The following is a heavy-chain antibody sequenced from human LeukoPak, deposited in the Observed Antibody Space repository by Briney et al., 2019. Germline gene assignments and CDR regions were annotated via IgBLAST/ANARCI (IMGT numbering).Heavy chain of an antibody. CDR3: ARELPREVTLDY. D-gene: IGHD2-21*02. CDR1: GFTFISYG. V-gene: IGHV3-74*01. CDR2: INNGGVST. Sequence: GGSLRLSCAASGFTFISYGIESVRQAPGKVLVLVARINNGGVSTNYADSVRGRFTISRDNAKNTLYLQMNRLRAEDTGVYYCARELPREVTLDYWGQGTLVTVSS. J-gene: IGHJ4*02.